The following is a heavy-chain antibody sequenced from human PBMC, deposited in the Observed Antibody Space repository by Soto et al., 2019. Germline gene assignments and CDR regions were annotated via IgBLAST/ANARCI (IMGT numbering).Heavy chain of an antibody. D-gene: IGHD6-13*01. V-gene: IGHV4-59*08. Sequence: SETLSLTCTVSGGSISSYYWSWIRQPPGKGLEWIGYIYYSGSTNYNPSLKSRVTISVDTSKNQFSLKLSSVTAADTAVYYCARHGSGSSFDYWGQGTLVTVSS. J-gene: IGHJ4*02. CDR1: GGSISSYY. CDR3: ARHGSGSSFDY. CDR2: IYYSGST.